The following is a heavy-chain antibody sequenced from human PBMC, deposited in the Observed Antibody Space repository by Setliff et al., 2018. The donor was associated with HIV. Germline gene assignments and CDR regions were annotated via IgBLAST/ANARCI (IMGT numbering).Heavy chain of an antibody. Sequence: SETLSLTCAVSGVSVNNDDDYWGWIRQPPGKGLEWIAIIHQSGTAHKRPSLKSRVTISVDTSKNQFSLMLDSVTAADTAVYYCARNSQKGIQPLLLASWGPGTLVTVSS. D-gene: IGHD1-1*01. V-gene: IGHV4-39*07. J-gene: IGHJ4*02. CDR1: GVSVNNDDDY. CDR2: IHQSGTA. CDR3: ARNSQKGIQPLLLAS.